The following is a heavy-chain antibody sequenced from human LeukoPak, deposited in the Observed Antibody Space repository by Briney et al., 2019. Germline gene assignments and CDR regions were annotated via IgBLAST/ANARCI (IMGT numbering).Heavy chain of an antibody. D-gene: IGHD5-12*01. J-gene: IGHJ4*02. Sequence: GGSLRLSCQTSGFVFSNYGMHWVRQAPGKGLEWVAFVRFDASNEYYADSVKGRFTISRDNSRNTLYLQMNSLRPDDTGVYSCAKDSKSGYVSVGPNYWGLGTLVTVSS. CDR1: GFVFSNYG. CDR3: AKDSKSGYVSVGPNY. V-gene: IGHV3-30*02. CDR2: VRFDASNE.